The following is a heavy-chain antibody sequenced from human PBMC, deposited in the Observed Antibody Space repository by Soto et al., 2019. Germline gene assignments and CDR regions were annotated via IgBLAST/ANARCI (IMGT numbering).Heavy chain of an antibody. Sequence: SETLSLTCTVSGGSISSDDYYWGWIRQAPGRGLEWIGYIHSSGSIYYNPSLKSRATMSIDTAGNQFSLKVSSVTVADTAVYYCARDLDGLHDDTSGPFPRPGWGQGTLVTVSS. CDR2: IHSSGSI. CDR1: GGSISSDDYY. CDR3: ARDLDGLHDDTSGPFPRPG. V-gene: IGHV4-30-4*01. D-gene: IGHD3-22*01. J-gene: IGHJ1*01.